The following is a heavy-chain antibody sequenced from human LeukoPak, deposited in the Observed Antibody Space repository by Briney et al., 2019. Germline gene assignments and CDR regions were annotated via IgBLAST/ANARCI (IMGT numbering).Heavy chain of an antibody. Sequence: SETLSLTCTVSGGSISSYYWSWIRQPPGKGLEWIGYIYYSGSTNYNPSLKSRVTISVDTSKNQFSLKLSSVTAADTAVYYCARHWAVGATTSFDYWGQGTLVTVSS. V-gene: IGHV4-59*08. D-gene: IGHD1-26*01. J-gene: IGHJ4*02. CDR1: GGSISSYY. CDR2: IYYSGST. CDR3: ARHWAVGATTSFDY.